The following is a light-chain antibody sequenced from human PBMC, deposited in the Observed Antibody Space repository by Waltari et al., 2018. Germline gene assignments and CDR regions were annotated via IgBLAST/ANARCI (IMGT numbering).Light chain of an antibody. CDR3: VLYMGSGISV. V-gene: IGLV8-61*01. J-gene: IGLJ3*02. CDR1: SGSVSTSSY. CDR2: NPN. Sequence: QTVVTQEPSFSVSPGGTVTLTCGLSSGSVSTSSYPSWYQQTPGQAPRTLIYNPNTPSSGVPDRFSGSILRSKAALTITGAQADDESDYYCVLYMGSGISVFGGGTKLTVL.